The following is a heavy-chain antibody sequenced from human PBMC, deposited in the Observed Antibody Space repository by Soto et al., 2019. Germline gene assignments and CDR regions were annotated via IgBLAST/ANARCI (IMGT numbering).Heavy chain of an antibody. CDR3: ARVKKDSSSRGGDFDY. Sequence: SETLSLTCTVSGGSISSGGYYWSWIRQHPGKGLEWIGYIYYSGSTYYNPSLKSRVTISVDTSKNQFSLKLSSVTAADTAVYYCARVKKDSSSRGGDFDYWGQGTLVTVSS. V-gene: IGHV4-31*03. CDR1: GGSISSGGYY. D-gene: IGHD6-6*01. J-gene: IGHJ4*02. CDR2: IYYSGST.